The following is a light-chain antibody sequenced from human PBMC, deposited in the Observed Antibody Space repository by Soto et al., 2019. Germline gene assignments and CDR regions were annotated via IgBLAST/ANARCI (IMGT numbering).Light chain of an antibody. Sequence: ETVLTQSPATLSLSPGERSTLXXRASESVGSFLAWYRQKPGQAPRXFIFDASNRATGIPVRFSGSGSGTDFTLTISSLEPEDFAVYYCQQRSSWPPTFGQGTRLEIK. CDR1: ESVGSF. CDR3: QQRSSWPPT. J-gene: IGKJ5*01. CDR2: DAS. V-gene: IGKV3-11*01.